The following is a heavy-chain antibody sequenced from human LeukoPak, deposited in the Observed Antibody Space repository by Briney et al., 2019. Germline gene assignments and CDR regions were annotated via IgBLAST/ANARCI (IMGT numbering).Heavy chain of an antibody. J-gene: IGHJ2*01. V-gene: IGHV4-30-4*08. CDR2: IYYSGST. Sequence: SETLSLTCTVSGGSISSGGYYWSWIRQHPEKGLEWIGYIYYSGSTYYNPSLKSRVTISVDTSKNQFSLKLSSVTAADTAVYYCASQTLGYWYFDLWGRGTLVTVSS. CDR1: GGSISSGGYY. D-gene: IGHD3-10*01. CDR3: ASQTLGYWYFDL.